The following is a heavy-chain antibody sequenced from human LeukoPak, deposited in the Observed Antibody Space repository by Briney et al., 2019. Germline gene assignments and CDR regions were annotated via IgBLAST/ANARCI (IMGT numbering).Heavy chain of an antibody. D-gene: IGHD3-22*01. Sequence: ASVKVSCKASGYTFTSYGISWVRQAPGQGLEWMGWISAYNGNTNYAQKLQGRVTMTTDTSTSTAYMELRSLRSDDTAVYYCARDLLRDYYDSSGYRLSGAFDIWGQGAMVTVSS. J-gene: IGHJ3*02. CDR2: ISAYNGNT. CDR3: ARDLLRDYYDSSGYRLSGAFDI. V-gene: IGHV1-18*01. CDR1: GYTFTSYG.